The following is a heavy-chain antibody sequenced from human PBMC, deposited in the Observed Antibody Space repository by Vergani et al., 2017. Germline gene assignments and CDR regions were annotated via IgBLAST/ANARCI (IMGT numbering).Heavy chain of an antibody. CDR1: GFTFSSYA. D-gene: IGHD2-15*01. CDR2: IRGSGGST. V-gene: IGHV3-23*01. CDR3: AKDPARIYCSGGSCQYSWWYFDL. J-gene: IGHJ2*01. Sequence: EVQLLESGGGLVQPGGSLRLSCAASGFTFSSYAMSWVRQAPGKGLEWVSAIRGSGGSTYYADSVKGRFTISRDNSKNTLYLQMNSLRAEDTAVYYCAKDPARIYCSGGSCQYSWWYFDLWGRGTLVTVSS.